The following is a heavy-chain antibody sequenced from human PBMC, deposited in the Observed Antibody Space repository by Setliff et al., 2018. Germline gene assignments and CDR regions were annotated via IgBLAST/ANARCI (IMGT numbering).Heavy chain of an antibody. Sequence: GGSLRLSCTASGLSYTNDWVSWVRQAPGKGLEWLASINPHGSEKYYADSVKGRFTISRDNAKNSLSLQMHSLRVEDTAFYYCVKTHRGGGWYKGLDYWGQGILVTVSS. CDR2: INPHGSEK. J-gene: IGHJ4*02. CDR1: GLSYTNDW. V-gene: IGHV3-7*03. D-gene: IGHD6-19*01. CDR3: VKTHRGGGWYKGLDY.